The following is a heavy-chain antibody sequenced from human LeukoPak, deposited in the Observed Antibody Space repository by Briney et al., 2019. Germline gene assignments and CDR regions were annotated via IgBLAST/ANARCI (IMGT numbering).Heavy chain of an antibody. J-gene: IGHJ4*02. CDR3: ARVTAAAGTDY. CDR2: ISSHSLYM. Sequence: GGSLRLSCAASGFIFSHYSMNWVRQAPGKGLEWVSSISSHSLYMYYADSLKGRFTISRDNAKNSLYLQMNSLRAEDTAVYYCARVTAAAGTDYWGQGTLVTVSS. V-gene: IGHV3-21*01. CDR1: GFIFSHYS. D-gene: IGHD6-13*01.